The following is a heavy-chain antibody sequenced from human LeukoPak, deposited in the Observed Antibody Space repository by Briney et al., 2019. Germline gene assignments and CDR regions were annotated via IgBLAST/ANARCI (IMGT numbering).Heavy chain of an antibody. Sequence: ASVKVSCKASGYTFTSNAMNWVRQAPGQGLEWMGWINTNTGNPTYAQGFTGRFVFSLDTSVSTAYLQISSLKAEDTAVYYCARAKSVDYDFWSGYEDYYYMDVWGKGTTVTVSS. CDR3: ARAKSVDYDFWSGYEDYYYMDV. CDR1: GYTFTSNA. V-gene: IGHV7-4-1*02. CDR2: INTNTGNP. D-gene: IGHD3-3*01. J-gene: IGHJ6*03.